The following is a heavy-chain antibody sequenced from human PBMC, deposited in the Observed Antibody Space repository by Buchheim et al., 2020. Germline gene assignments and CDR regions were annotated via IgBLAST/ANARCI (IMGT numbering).Heavy chain of an antibody. Sequence: EVQLVESGGGLVKPGGSLRLSCAASGFTFSSYTMNWVRQAPGKGLEWVSSIRSSSDYIYYADSVKGRFPIPRANAKNSLYLQMNSLRAEDTALYYCARESSYSSTWFVGSGNWFDPWGQGTL. J-gene: IGHJ5*02. CDR1: GFTFSSYT. D-gene: IGHD6-13*01. V-gene: IGHV3-21*01. CDR2: IRSSSDYI. CDR3: ARESSYSSTWFVGSGNWFDP.